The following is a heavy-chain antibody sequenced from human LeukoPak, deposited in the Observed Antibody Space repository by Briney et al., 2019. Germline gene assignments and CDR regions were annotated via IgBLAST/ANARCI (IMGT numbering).Heavy chain of an antibody. CDR2: IYWNDDK. Sequence: SGPTLVKPTQTLTLTCTFSGFSLSTSGVGVGWIRQPPGKALEWLALIYWNDDKRYSPSLKSRLTITKDTSKNQVVLTMTNMDPVDTATYYCAHTIHDYSNYYYMDVWGKGTSVTVSS. J-gene: IGHJ6*03. CDR3: AHTIHDYSNYYYMDV. CDR1: GFSLSTSGVG. D-gene: IGHD4-11*01. V-gene: IGHV2-5*01.